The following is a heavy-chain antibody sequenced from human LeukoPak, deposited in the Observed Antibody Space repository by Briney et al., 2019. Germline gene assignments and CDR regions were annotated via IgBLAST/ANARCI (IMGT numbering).Heavy chain of an antibody. V-gene: IGHV4-59*01. D-gene: IGHD3-3*01. CDR2: IYYSGST. Sequence: SETLSLTCTVSGGPISSYYWSWIRQPPGKGLEWIGYIYYSGSTNYNPSLKSRVTISVDTSKNQFSLKLSSVTAADTAVYYCARGAYDFWSGYYSMGVTNFDYWGQGTLVTVSS. CDR3: ARGAYDFWSGYYSMGVTNFDY. J-gene: IGHJ4*02. CDR1: GGPISSYY.